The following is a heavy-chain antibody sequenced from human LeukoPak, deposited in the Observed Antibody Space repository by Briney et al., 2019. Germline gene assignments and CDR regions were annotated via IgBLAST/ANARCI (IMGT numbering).Heavy chain of an antibody. CDR1: GFTFSSYW. D-gene: IGHD3-10*01. CDR2: IKQDGSEK. J-gene: IGHJ5*02. CDR3: ARPLMYYYGSETYFWFDP. V-gene: IGHV3-7*01. Sequence: GGSLRLSCAASGFTFSSYWMGWVRQAPGKGLEWVANIKQDGSEKYYGDSVKGRFTISRDNAKNSLSLQMNSLRAEDTAVYYCARPLMYYYGSETYFWFDPWGQGTLVTVSS.